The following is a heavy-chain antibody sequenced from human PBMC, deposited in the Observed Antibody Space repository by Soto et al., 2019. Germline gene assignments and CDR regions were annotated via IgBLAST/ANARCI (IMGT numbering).Heavy chain of an antibody. CDR1: GYTFTSYD. CDR2: MNPNSGNT. Sequence: QVQLVQSGAEVKKPGASVKVSCKASGYTFTSYDINWVRQATGQGLEWMGWMNPNSGNTGYAQKFQDRVTMTRNTSISTAYMELSSLRSEDTAVYYCARTERYYDFWSGYYFWFDPWGQGTLVTVSS. CDR3: ARTERYYDFWSGYYFWFDP. D-gene: IGHD3-3*01. J-gene: IGHJ5*02. V-gene: IGHV1-8*01.